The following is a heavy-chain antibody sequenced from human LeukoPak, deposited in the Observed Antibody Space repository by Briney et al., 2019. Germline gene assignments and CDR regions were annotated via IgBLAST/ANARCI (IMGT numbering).Heavy chain of an antibody. CDR1: GFTFSAYW. CDR3: ARDDVGALDY. D-gene: IGHD3-16*01. Sequence: GGSLRLPCAASGFTFSAYWMAWVRQAPGKGLEWVANMKQDGREKHYVDSVKGRFTISRDNARNSLYLQMNSLRAEDSAVYYCARDDVGALDYWGQGTLVTVSS. CDR2: MKQDGREK. V-gene: IGHV3-7*01. J-gene: IGHJ4*02.